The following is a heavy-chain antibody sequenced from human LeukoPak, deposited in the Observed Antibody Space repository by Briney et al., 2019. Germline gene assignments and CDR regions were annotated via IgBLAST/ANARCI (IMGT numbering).Heavy chain of an antibody. CDR1: GGSISSSSYY. CDR2: IYYSGST. D-gene: IGHD3-10*01. V-gene: IGHV4-39*07. CDR3: ARQPHNYYFDY. Sequence: PSETLSLTCTVSGGSISSSSYYWGWIRQPPGKGLEWIGSIYYSGSTYYNPSLKSRVTISVDTSKNQFSLKLSSVTAADTAVYYCARQPHNYYFDYWGQGALVTVSS. J-gene: IGHJ4*02.